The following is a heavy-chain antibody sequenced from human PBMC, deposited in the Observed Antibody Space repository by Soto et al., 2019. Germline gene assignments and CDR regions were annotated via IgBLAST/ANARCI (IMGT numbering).Heavy chain of an antibody. CDR1: GGTFSSYA. V-gene: IGHV1-69*12. CDR2: IIPIFGTA. Sequence: QVQLVQSGAEVKKPGSSVKVSCKASGGTFSSYAISWVRQAPGQGLEWMGGIIPIFGTANYAQKFQGRVTITADASXXTXYXXLGSLRSEDTAVYYCARDRVIVVVVAYYYYYGMDVWGQGTTVTVSS. D-gene: IGHD2-15*01. CDR3: ARDRVIVVVVAYYYYYGMDV. J-gene: IGHJ6*02.